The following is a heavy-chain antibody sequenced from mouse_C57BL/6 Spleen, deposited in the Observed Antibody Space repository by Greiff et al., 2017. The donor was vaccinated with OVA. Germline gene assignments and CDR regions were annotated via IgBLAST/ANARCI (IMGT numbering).Heavy chain of an antibody. V-gene: IGHV5-4*01. J-gene: IGHJ4*01. CDR2: ISDGGSYT. D-gene: IGHD1-1*01. CDR3: AGDSYDSSYSAMDY. Sequence: DVMLVEPGGGLVKPGGSLKLSCAASGFTFSSYAMPWVRQTPEKRLEWVATISDGGSYTYYPDNVKGRSTISRDNAKNNRYLQMSHLKSEDAAMEYCAGDSYDSSYSAMDYWGQGTSVTVSS. CDR1: GFTFSSYA.